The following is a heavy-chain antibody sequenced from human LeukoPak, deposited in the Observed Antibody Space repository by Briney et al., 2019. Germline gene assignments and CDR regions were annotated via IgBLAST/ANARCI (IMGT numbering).Heavy chain of an antibody. V-gene: IGHV4-34*01. J-gene: IGHJ6*03. D-gene: IGHD1-26*01. Sequence: SETLSLTRAVYGGSFSGYYWSWIRQPPGKGLEWIGEINHSGSTNYNPSLKSRVTISVDTSKNQFSLKLSSVTAADTAVYYCARGGGIDYYYYYMDVWGKGTTVTVSS. CDR3: ARGGGIDYYYYYMDV. CDR2: INHSGST. CDR1: GGSFSGYY.